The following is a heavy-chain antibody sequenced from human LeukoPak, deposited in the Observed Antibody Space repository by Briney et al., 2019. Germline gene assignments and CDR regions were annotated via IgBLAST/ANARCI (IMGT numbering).Heavy chain of an antibody. Sequence: TSETLSLTCTVSGGSISSGSYYWSWIRQPAGKGLEWIERIYTSGSTNYNPSLKSRVTISVDTSKNQFSLKLSSVTAADTAVYYCARGGVGNSGWSRLHYWGQGTLVTVSS. V-gene: IGHV4-61*02. CDR2: IYTSGST. CDR1: GGSISSGSYY. J-gene: IGHJ4*02. CDR3: ARGGVGNSGWSRLHY. D-gene: IGHD6-19*01.